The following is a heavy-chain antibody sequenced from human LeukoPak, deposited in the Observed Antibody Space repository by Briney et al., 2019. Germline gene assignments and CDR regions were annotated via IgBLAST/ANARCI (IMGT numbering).Heavy chain of an antibody. CDR3: ARDFSPHYSGTYYDAFDI. V-gene: IGHV3-7*01. D-gene: IGHD1-26*01. CDR2: IKQDGSKK. CDR1: GFIFSDYY. J-gene: IGHJ3*02. Sequence: GGSLRLSCAASGFIFSDYYMTWVRQAPGKGLEWVANIKQDGSKKNYVDSVKGRFTISTDNAKNSLYLQMDSLRAEDTAVYYCARDFSPHYSGTYYDAFDIWGQGTMVTVSS.